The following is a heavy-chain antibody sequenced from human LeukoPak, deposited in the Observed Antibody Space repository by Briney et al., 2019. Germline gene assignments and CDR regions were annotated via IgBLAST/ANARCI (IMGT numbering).Heavy chain of an antibody. Sequence: PGGSLRLSCAASGFTFSSYGMHWVRQAPGKGPEWVAFIRYDGSNRYYADSVKGRFTISRDNSKNTLYLQMNSLRAEDTAVYYCAKDYGQYYDFWSGYRGDFDYWGQGTLVTVSS. CDR3: AKDYGQYYDFWSGYRGDFDY. CDR1: GFTFSSYG. V-gene: IGHV3-30*02. D-gene: IGHD3-3*01. J-gene: IGHJ4*02. CDR2: IRYDGSNR.